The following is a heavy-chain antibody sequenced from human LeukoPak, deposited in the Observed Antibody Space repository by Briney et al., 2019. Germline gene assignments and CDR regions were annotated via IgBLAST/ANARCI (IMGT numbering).Heavy chain of an antibody. D-gene: IGHD3-22*01. CDR3: ARDLRGYYDSSELDY. Sequence: ASVKVSCKASGYTFTGYYMHWVRQAPGQGLEWMGWINPNSGGTNYAQKFQGWVTMTRDTSISTAYMELSRLRSDDTAVYYCARDLRGYYDSSELDYWGQGTLVTVSS. CDR1: GYTFTGYY. J-gene: IGHJ4*02. V-gene: IGHV1-2*04. CDR2: INPNSGGT.